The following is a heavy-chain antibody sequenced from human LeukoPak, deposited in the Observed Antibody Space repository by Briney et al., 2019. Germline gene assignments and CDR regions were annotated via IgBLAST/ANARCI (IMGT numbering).Heavy chain of an antibody. J-gene: IGHJ4*02. CDR2: ISSSSSYI. CDR3: ARVCCSSTSCYSPLFDY. CDR1: GFTFSSYS. V-gene: IGHV3-21*01. D-gene: IGHD2-2*01. Sequence: PGGSLRLSCAASGFTFSSYSMNWVRQAPGKGLEWVSSISSSSSYIYYADSVKGRFTISRDNAKNSLYLQMNSLRAEDTTVYYCARVCCSSTSCYSPLFDYWGQGTLVTVSP.